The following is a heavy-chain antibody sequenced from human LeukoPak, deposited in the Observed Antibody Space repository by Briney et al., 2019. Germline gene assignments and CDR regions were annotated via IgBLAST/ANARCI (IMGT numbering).Heavy chain of an antibody. CDR2: ISSSSSYI. V-gene: IGHV3-21*01. J-gene: IGHJ3*02. CDR3: ARTSSGWYEDAFDI. Sequence: KTGGSLRLSCAASGFTFSSYSMNWVRQAPGKGLEWVSSISSSSSYIYYADSVKGRFTISRDNAKNSLYLQMNSLRAEDTAVYYCARTSSGWYEDAFDIWAQGTMVTVSS. D-gene: IGHD6-19*01. CDR1: GFTFSSYS.